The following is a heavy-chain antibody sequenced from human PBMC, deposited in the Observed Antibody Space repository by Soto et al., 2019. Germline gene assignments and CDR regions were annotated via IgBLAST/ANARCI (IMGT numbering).Heavy chain of an antibody. D-gene: IGHD3-9*01. CDR3: AKDRFFDILTASDNAYYHYGLDV. J-gene: IGHJ6*02. Sequence: EVQLLESGGGLVQPGGSLRLSCAASGFTFSTYAMTWVRQAPGKGLEWVSTVSSSGDYTYYADSVEGRFTVSRANSKNAVFLQMNSLIAKDTALYYCAKDRFFDILTASDNAYYHYGLDVWGQGTTVTASS. CDR2: VSSSGDYT. CDR1: GFTFSTYA. V-gene: IGHV3-23*01.